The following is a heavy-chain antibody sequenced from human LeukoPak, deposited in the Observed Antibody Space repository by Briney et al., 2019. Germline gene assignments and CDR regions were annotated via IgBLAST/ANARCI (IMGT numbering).Heavy chain of an antibody. V-gene: IGHV3-30-3*01. CDR3: ARDSTIFGVVYREVGAFDI. J-gene: IGHJ3*02. D-gene: IGHD3-3*01. Sequence: GGSLRLSCAASGFAFSSYWMSWVRQAPGKGLEWVAVISSDGSNKYYAHSVKGRFTVSRDNSKNTLYLQMNSLRAEDTAVYYCARDSTIFGVVYREVGAFDIWGQGTMVTVSS. CDR2: ISSDGSNK. CDR1: GFAFSSYW.